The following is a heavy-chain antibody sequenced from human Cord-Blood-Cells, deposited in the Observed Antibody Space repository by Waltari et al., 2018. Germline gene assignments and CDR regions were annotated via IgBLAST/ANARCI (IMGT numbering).Heavy chain of an antibody. D-gene: IGHD2-2*01. CDR2: INHSGST. V-gene: IGHV4-34*01. CDR3: ARGGRYCSSTSCQNNWFDP. Sequence: QVQLQQWGAGLLKPSETLSLTCAVYGGSFSGYYWSWIRQPPGKGREWIGEINHSGSTNYNPSLKSRVTISVDTSKNQFSLKLSSVTAADTAVYYCARGGRYCSSTSCQNNWFDPWGQGTLVTVSS. CDR1: GGSFSGYY. J-gene: IGHJ5*02.